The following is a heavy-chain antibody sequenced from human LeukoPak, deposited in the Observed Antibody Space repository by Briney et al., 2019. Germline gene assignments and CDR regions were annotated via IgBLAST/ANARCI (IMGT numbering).Heavy chain of an antibody. V-gene: IGHV3-74*01. Sequence: GGSLRLSCAASGFTFSSYWMHWVRQAPGKGLVWVSRINSDGSTTTYADSVKGRFTISRDNAKNTLSLQMSSLRVEDTAVYYCAREGGYSYGPDYWGQGTLVTVSS. J-gene: IGHJ4*02. CDR2: INSDGSTT. CDR3: AREGGYSYGPDY. D-gene: IGHD5-18*01. CDR1: GFTFSSYW.